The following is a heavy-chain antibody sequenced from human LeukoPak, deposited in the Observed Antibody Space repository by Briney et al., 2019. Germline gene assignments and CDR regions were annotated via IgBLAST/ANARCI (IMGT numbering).Heavy chain of an antibody. J-gene: IGHJ5*02. D-gene: IGHD3-10*01. CDR3: ARGVRMVRGVIITRYNWFDP. CDR2: ISSSGSTI. V-gene: IGHV3-48*04. Sequence: GGSLRLSCAASGFTFSSYSMNWVRQAPGKGLEWVSYISSSGSTIYYADSVKGRFTISRDNAKNSLYLQMNSLRAEDTAVYYCARGVRMVRGVIITRYNWFDPWGQGTLVTVSS. CDR1: GFTFSSYS.